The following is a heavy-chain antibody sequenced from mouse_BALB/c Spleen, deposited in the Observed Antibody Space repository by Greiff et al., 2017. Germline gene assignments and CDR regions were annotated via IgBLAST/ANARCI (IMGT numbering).Heavy chain of an antibody. CDR2: ISSGGSYT. V-gene: IGHV5-6-4*01. D-gene: IGHD1-1*01. CDR3: TREAVTTVVATSFDY. J-gene: IGHJ2*01. CDR1: GFTFSSYT. Sequence: DVKLVESGGGLVKPGGSLKLSCAASGFTFSSYTMSWVRQTPEKRLEWVATISSGGSYTYYPASVKGRFTISRDNAKNTLYLQMSSLKSEDTAMYYCTREAVTTVVATSFDYWGQGTTLTVSS.